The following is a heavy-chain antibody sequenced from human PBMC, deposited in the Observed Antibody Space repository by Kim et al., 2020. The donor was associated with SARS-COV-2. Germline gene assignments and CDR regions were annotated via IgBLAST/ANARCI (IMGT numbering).Heavy chain of an antibody. V-gene: IGHV3-30-3*01. CDR3: TREGSYNVLAGYYETPFDI. D-gene: IGHD3-9*01. CDR1: GFTFSSYA. Sequence: GGSLRLSCAASGFTFSSYALHWVRQAPGKGLQWVAFIAYDGYIKYYLDSVKGRFTISRDNSQNTLYLQMDSLETEDTALYFCTREGSYNVLAGYYETPFDIWGQGTMVTVSS. CDR2: IAYDGYIK. J-gene: IGHJ3*02.